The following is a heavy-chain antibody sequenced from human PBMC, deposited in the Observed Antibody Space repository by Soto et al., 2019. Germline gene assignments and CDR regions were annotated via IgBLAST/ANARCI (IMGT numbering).Heavy chain of an antibody. CDR1: GGSISRYY. CDR2: AHYSGDT. CDR3: ARDRSTYGGGGTGEVKENWFDP. D-gene: IGHD2-8*01. Sequence: PTETLSLTCSVSGGSISRYYWSWIRQPPGKGLEWIGYAHYSGDTGYNPSLKSRVTMAVDTSKNQVSLKLSSVTAADTAVYYCARDRSTYGGGGTGEVKENWFDPWGQGALVTVSS. J-gene: IGHJ5*02. V-gene: IGHV4-59*01.